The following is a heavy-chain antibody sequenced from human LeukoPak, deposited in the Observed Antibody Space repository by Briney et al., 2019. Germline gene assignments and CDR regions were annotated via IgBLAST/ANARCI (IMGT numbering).Heavy chain of an antibody. CDR1: GFSFSSYS. V-gene: IGHV3-21*01. CDR2: ISTSSSYI. Sequence: GGSLRLSCAASGFSFSSYSMNWVRQAPGKGLEWVSSISTSSSYIYYADSVKGRFTVSRDNAKNSLYLQMNSLRAEDTAVYYCAREVENTSGWYSHFDYWGQGTLVTVSS. D-gene: IGHD6-19*01. CDR3: AREVENTSGWYSHFDY. J-gene: IGHJ4*02.